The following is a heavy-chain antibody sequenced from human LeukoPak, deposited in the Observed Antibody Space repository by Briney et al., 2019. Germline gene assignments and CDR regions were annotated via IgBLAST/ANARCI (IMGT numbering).Heavy chain of an antibody. CDR2: IYSSGNT. D-gene: IGHD7-27*01. CDR1: GGSNSSHY. CDR3: ARDSHWGVPFDY. V-gene: IGHV4-4*07. Sequence: SETLSLTCTVSGGSNSSHYWNWIRQPAGKGLEWIGHIYSSGNTNYNPSLKSRVTMSVDTSKNQFSLKLRSVTAADTAVYYCARDSHWGVPFDYWGQGTLVTVSS. J-gene: IGHJ4*02.